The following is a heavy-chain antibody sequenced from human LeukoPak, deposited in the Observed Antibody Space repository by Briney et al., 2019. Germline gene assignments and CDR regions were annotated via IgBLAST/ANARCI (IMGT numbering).Heavy chain of an antibody. Sequence: ASAKVSCKASGGTFSSYAISWVRQAPGQGLEWMGWINPNSGGTNYAQKFQGRVTMTRDTSISTAYMELSRLRSDDTAVYYCARNRDGYNSWGQGTLVTVSS. D-gene: IGHD5-24*01. V-gene: IGHV1-2*02. CDR2: INPNSGGT. CDR1: GGTFSSYA. J-gene: IGHJ5*02. CDR3: ARNRDGYNS.